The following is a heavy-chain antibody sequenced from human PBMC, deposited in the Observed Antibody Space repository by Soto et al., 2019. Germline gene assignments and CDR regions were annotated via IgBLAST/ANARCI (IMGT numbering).Heavy chain of an antibody. CDR2: ISYDGSNK. D-gene: IGHD3-22*01. V-gene: IGHV3-30*03. Sequence: VQLVESGGGLVKPGGSLRLSCAASGFTFSSYSMNWVRQAPGKGLEWVAVISYDGSNKYYADSVKGRFTISRDNSKNTLYLQMNSLRAEDTAVYYCATTDYYDSSGYQTAFDIWGQGTMVTVSS. CDR1: GFTFSSYS. CDR3: ATTDYYDSSGYQTAFDI. J-gene: IGHJ3*02.